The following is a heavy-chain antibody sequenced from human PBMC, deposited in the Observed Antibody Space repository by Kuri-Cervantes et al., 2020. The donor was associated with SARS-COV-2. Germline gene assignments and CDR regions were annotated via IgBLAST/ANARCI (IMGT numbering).Heavy chain of an antibody. J-gene: IGHJ3*02. D-gene: IGHD6-19*01. Sequence: GGSLRLSCAASGFTFSSYEMNWVRQAPGKGLEWVSAISGSGGSTYYADSVKGRFTISRDNSKNTLYLQMNSLRAEDTAVYYCAKDWLPDDAFDIWGQGTMVTVSS. CDR3: AKDWLPDDAFDI. V-gene: IGHV3-23*01. CDR2: ISGSGGST. CDR1: GFTFSSYE.